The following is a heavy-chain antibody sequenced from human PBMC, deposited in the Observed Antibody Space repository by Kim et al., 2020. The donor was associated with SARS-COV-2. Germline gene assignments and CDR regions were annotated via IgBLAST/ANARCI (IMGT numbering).Heavy chain of an antibody. CDR2: ISYDGSNK. V-gene: IGHV3-30-3*01. CDR1: GFTFSSYA. CDR3: ATSGSGSYYYYGMDV. J-gene: IGHJ6*02. Sequence: GGSLRLSCAASGFTFSSYAMHWVRQAPGKGLEWVAVISYDGSNKYYADSVKGRFTISRDNSKNTLYLQMNSLRAEDTVVYYCATSGSGSYYYYGMDVWGQGTTVTVSS. D-gene: IGHD3-10*01.